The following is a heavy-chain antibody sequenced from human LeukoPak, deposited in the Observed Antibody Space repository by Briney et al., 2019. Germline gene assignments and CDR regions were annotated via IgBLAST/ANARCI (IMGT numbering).Heavy chain of an antibody. D-gene: IGHD1-26*01. CDR1: GFTFSSYG. Sequence: GRSLRLSCAASGFTFSSYGMHWVRQAPGKGLEWVSSISSSSSNIYYADSVKGRFTISRDNAKNSLYLQMNSLRAEDTAVYYCARSYSVRYERRYFDYWGQGTLVTVSS. CDR2: ISSSSSNI. CDR3: ARSYSVRYERRYFDY. J-gene: IGHJ4*02. V-gene: IGHV3-21*01.